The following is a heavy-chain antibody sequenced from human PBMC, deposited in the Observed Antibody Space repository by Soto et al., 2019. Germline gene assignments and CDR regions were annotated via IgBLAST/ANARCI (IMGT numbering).Heavy chain of an antibody. CDR1: GFAVNGQG. Sequence: EVQLVESGGGLVPPGGSLRLSSTASGFAVNGQGMSWVRQAPGKGPEWLAYISSSGGVIHYADSVKGRFTISRDNAKNSLLLQMNSLRDEDTAVYYSAKSLGWFEGDGFDIWGQGTVVTVSS. CDR3: AKSLGWFEGDGFDI. D-gene: IGHD6-19*01. CDR2: ISSSGGVI. V-gene: IGHV3-48*02. J-gene: IGHJ3*02.